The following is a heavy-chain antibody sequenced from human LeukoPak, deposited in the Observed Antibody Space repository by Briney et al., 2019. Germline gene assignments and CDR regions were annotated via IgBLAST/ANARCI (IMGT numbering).Heavy chain of an antibody. CDR3: AREDTAMGYFDY. CDR1: DGSISSGDYY. D-gene: IGHD5-18*01. Sequence: SETLSLTCTVSDGSISSGDYYWSWIRQHPGKGLEWIGYIYYSGSTYYNPSLKSRVTISVDTSKNQFSLKLSSVTAADTAVYYCAREDTAMGYFDYWGQGTLVTVSS. V-gene: IGHV4-31*03. CDR2: IYYSGST. J-gene: IGHJ4*02.